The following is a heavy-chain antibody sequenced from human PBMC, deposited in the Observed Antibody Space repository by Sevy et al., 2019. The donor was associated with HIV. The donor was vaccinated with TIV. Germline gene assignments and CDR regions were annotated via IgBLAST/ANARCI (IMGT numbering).Heavy chain of an antibody. Sequence: GGSLRLSCAASGFTFSSYAMHWVRQAPGKGLEWLAVISYDGSNKYYADSVKGRFTISRDNSKNTLYLQMNSLRAEDTAVYYCARSHCSGGCCHYYYYYGMDVWGQGTTVTVSS. J-gene: IGHJ6*02. CDR2: ISYDGSNK. V-gene: IGHV3-30*04. D-gene: IGHD2-15*01. CDR3: ARSHCSGGCCHYYYYYGMDV. CDR1: GFTFSSYA.